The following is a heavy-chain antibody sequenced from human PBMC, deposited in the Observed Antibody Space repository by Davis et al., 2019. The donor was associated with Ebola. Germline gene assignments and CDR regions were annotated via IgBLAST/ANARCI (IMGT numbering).Heavy chain of an antibody. V-gene: IGHV3-30-3*01. CDR1: GFTFSSYA. D-gene: IGHD3-16*01. Sequence: GGSLRLSCAASGFTFSSYAMHWVRQAPGKGLEWVAVISYDGSNKYYADSVKGRFTISRDNAKNSLYLQMNSLRAEDTAVYYCAREAGPLWFDYWGQGTLVTVSS. CDR2: ISYDGSNK. J-gene: IGHJ4*02. CDR3: AREAGPLWFDY.